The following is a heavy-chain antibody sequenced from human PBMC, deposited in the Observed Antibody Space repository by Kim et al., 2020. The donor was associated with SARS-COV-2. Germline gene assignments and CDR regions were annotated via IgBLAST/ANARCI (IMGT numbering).Heavy chain of an antibody. Sequence: YADSVKGRFTISRDNDKNTLYLQMNSLRAEDTAVYYCARVARYYGSGLSVWGQGTTVTVSS. J-gene: IGHJ6*02. D-gene: IGHD3-10*01. V-gene: IGHV3-74*01. CDR3: ARVARYYGSGLSV.